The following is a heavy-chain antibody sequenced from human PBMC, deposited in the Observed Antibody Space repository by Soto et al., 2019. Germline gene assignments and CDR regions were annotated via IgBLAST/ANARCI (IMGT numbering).Heavy chain of an antibody. CDR1: GGSISSSSYY. D-gene: IGHD3-22*01. J-gene: IGHJ4*02. V-gene: IGHV4-39*01. CDR2: IYYSGST. Sequence: SETLSLTCTVSGGSISSSSYYWGWIRQPPGKGLEWIGSIYYSGSTYYNPSLKSRVTISVDTSKNQFSLKLSSVTAADTAVYYCARYDSSGDYFDYWGQGTLVTVSS. CDR3: ARYDSSGDYFDY.